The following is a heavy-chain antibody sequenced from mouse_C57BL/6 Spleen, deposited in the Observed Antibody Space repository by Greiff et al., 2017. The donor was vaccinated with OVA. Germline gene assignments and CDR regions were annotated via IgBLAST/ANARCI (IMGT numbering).Heavy chain of an antibody. CDR2: IDPSDSYT. D-gene: IGHD2-4*01. CDR1: GYTFTSYW. Sequence: VQLQQSGAELVRPGTSVKLSCKASGYTFTSYWMHWVKQRPGQGLEWIGVIDPSDSYTNSNQKFKGKATLTVDTSSSTAYMQLSSLTSEDSAVYYCARGSYDSFAYWGQGTLVTVSA. CDR3: ARGSYDSFAY. V-gene: IGHV1-59*01. J-gene: IGHJ3*01.